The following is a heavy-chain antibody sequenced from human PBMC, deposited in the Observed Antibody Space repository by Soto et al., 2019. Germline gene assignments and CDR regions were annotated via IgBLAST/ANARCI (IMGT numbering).Heavy chain of an antibody. CDR1: GYTFISHG. Sequence: QVQLVQSGVEVKKPGASVKVSCKASGYTFISHGTSWVRQAPGQGLEWMGWISGKNGNTNYAQKLQGRVTLTTDTSTSTAYMELRSLRSDDTAVYYCARVSSFIVVVPDYGMDVWGQGTTVTVSS. CDR2: ISGKNGNT. CDR3: ARVSSFIVVVPDYGMDV. J-gene: IGHJ6*02. V-gene: IGHV1-18*04. D-gene: IGHD2-15*01.